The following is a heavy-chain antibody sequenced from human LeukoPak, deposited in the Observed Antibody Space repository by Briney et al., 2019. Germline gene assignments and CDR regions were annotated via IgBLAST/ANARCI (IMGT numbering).Heavy chain of an antibody. CDR2: IYYSGRT. V-gene: IGHV4-39*01. J-gene: IGHJ4*02. CDR1: GGSISSRPYY. CDR3: ARHAYYYDSSGYLGGYFDY. Sequence: SETPSLTCTVSGGSISSRPYYWGWIRQPPGKGLEWIGSIYYSGRTDYNPSLKSRVAISVDTSKNQFSLKLSSVTAADTAVYYCARHAYYYDSSGYLGGYFDYWGQGALVTVSS. D-gene: IGHD3-22*01.